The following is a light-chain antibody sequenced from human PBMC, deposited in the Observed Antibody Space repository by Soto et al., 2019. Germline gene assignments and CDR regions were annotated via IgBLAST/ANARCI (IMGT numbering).Light chain of an antibody. CDR1: QTITSFY. CDR3: QQFGGSPPRFT. J-gene: IGKJ3*01. V-gene: IGKV3-20*01. Sequence: IVLTQSPGTLSLSPGERATLTCRASQTITSFYLAWYQQKPGQAPRLLIYGTSTRATGIPDRFSGSGSGTDFTLTIRKLEPEDLAVYYCQQFGGSPPRFTFGPGTKGIS. CDR2: GTS.